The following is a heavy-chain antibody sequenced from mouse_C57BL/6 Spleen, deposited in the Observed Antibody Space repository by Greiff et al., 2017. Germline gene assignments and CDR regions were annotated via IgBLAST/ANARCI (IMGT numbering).Heavy chain of an antibody. CDR2: IYPGDGDT. CDR1: GYAFSSYW. J-gene: IGHJ2*01. D-gene: IGHD1-1*01. V-gene: IGHV1-80*01. CDR3: ARSDYYGSSGDY. Sequence: VKLKQSGAELVKPGASVKISCKASGYAFSSYWMNWVKQRPGKGLEWIGQIYPGDGDTNYNGKFKGKATLTADKSSSTAYMQLSSLTSEDSAVYFCARSDYYGSSGDYWGQGTTLTVSS.